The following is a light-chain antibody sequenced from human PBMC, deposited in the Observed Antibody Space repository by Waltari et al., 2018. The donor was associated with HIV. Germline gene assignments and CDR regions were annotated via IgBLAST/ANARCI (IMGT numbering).Light chain of an antibody. Sequence: DIQMTQSPSSLSASVGDRVPISCRASQSISRFLNWYQQKPGKATELLIYRTSILQSGVPSRFSGSGSGTDFTLTISNLQPEDFASYYCQQTYSTPLGLTFGGGTKVEIK. V-gene: IGKV1-39*01. CDR3: QQTYSTPLGLT. CDR1: QSISRF. J-gene: IGKJ4*01. CDR2: RTS.